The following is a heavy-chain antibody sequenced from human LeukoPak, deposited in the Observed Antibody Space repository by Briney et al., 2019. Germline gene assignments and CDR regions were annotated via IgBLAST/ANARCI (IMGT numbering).Heavy chain of an antibody. CDR1: GFTFGSYT. CDR2: ISSTSTT. D-gene: IGHD3-10*01. Sequence: GGSLRLSCAVYGFTFGSYTMNWVRQAPGKGLEWVSHISSTSTTYYADSVKGRFTTSRDNAKNLLYLQMNSLRDEDTAVYYCAAAGDYWGQGTLVTVSS. CDR3: AAAGDY. V-gene: IGHV3-48*02. J-gene: IGHJ4*02.